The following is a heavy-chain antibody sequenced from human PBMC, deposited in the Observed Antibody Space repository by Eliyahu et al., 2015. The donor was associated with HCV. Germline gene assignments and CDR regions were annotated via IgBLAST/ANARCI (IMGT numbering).Heavy chain of an antibody. V-gene: IGHV3-53*01. CDR3: AANFPFDP. D-gene: IGHD5-24*01. Sequence: EVQLVESGGGLIQPGGSLRLSCAASGFTISRNYMSWFRQAPGKGLEWVAIIYSGGSTDYADSVKGRFTISRDNPKNTLYLQMGSLRAEDTAVYYCAANFPFDPWGQGTLVTVSS. CDR2: IYSGGST. CDR1: GFTISRNY. J-gene: IGHJ5*02.